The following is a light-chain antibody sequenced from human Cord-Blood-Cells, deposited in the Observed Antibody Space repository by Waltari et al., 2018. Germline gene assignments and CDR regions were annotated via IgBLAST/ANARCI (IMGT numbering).Light chain of an antibody. V-gene: IGKV4-1*01. CDR3: QQYYSTPVT. CDR1: QSVLYSSNNKNY. Sequence: DIVMTQSPDSLAASLGERATINCKSTQSVLYSSNNKNYLAWYQQKPGRPPKLLIYWASTRESGVPDRFSGSGSGTDFTLTISSLQAEDVAVYYCQQYYSTPVTFGGGTKVEIK. CDR2: WAS. J-gene: IGKJ4*01.